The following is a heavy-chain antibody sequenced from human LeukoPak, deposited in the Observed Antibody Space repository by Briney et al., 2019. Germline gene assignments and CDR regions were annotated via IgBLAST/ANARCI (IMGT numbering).Heavy chain of an antibody. J-gene: IGHJ4*02. D-gene: IGHD3-22*01. CDR3: TKKTSYYDSSGALGY. Sequence: GGSLRLSCTASGFTFSNYAMTWVRQAPGKGLEWLSVISGRGGSTYHADSVKGRFTISRDNSKNTLFLQMNSLRAEDTAVYYCTKKTSYYDSSGALGYWGQGTLVTVSS. CDR2: ISGRGGST. CDR1: GFTFSNYA. V-gene: IGHV3-23*01.